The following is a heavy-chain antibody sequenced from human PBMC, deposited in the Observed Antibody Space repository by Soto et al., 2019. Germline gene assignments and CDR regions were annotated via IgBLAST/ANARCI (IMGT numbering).Heavy chain of an antibody. CDR1: RGSISRGNYH. Sequence: QVQLQESGPGLVTPSQTLSLTCTVSRGSISRGNYHWSWIRQHPGKGLEWIGYIYYNGSTYYNPSPKSPITSXXDXSXIQLSLKLSSVTAADTAVYYCARGYYYGSGGNWFDPWGQGTLVTVSS. CDR2: IYYNGST. V-gene: IGHV4-31*01. J-gene: IGHJ5*02. CDR3: ARGYYYGSGGNWFDP. D-gene: IGHD3-10*01.